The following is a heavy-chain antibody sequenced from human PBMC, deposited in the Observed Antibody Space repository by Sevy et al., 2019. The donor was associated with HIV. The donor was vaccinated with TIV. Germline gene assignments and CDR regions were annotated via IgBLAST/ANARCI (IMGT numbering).Heavy chain of an antibody. CDR2: LSFGCGEI. Sequence: GGSLRLSCAASGFTFSKYSMSWVRQPPGKGLEWVSTLSFGCGEINHADSVKGRFTISRDNSKSSVYLQMNNLRPEDTAVYYCAREGCTKPHDYWGQRTLVTVSS. CDR1: GFTFSKYS. J-gene: IGHJ4*02. D-gene: IGHD2-8*01. CDR3: AREGCTKPHDY. V-gene: IGHV3-23*01.